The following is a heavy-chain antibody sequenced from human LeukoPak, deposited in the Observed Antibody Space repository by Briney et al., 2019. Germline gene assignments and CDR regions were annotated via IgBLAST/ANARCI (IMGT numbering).Heavy chain of an antibody. CDR1: GYSFTSYW. Sequence: HGESLKISCKGSGYSFTSYWISWVRQMLGKGLEWMGRIDPSDSYTNYSPSFQGHVTISADKSISTAYLQWSSLKASDTAMYYCARPAYYDILTGSWDYYGMDVWGKGTTVTVSS. CDR2: IDPSDSYT. D-gene: IGHD3-9*01. J-gene: IGHJ6*04. CDR3: ARPAYYDILTGSWDYYGMDV. V-gene: IGHV5-10-1*01.